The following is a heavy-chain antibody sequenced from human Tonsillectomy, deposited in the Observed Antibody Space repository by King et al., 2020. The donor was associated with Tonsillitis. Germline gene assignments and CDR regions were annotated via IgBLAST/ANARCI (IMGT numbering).Heavy chain of an antibody. J-gene: IGHJ6*02. CDR3: TTEGDYYYGMDV. CDR1: GFTFSNAW. V-gene: IGHV3-15*01. CDR2: IKSKSDGGTT. D-gene: IGHD3-16*01. Sequence: VQLVESGGGLVKPGGSLRVSCAASGFTFSNAWMSWVRQAPGKGLEWVGRIKSKSDGGTTDYAAPVKGRFTISRDDSKNTLYLQMNSLKTEDTAVYYCTTEGDYYYGMDVWGQGTTVTVSS.